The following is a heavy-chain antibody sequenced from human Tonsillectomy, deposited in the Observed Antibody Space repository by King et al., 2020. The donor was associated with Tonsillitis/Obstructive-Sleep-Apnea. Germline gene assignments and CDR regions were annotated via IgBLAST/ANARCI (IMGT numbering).Heavy chain of an antibody. Sequence: LQLQESGPGLVKPSETLSLTCTVSGGSISSSSYYWGWIRQPPGKGLEWIGSIYYSGSTYYNPSLKSRVTISVDTSKNQFSLKLSSATAADTAVYYCAVLGGQSKLLDYGGQGTLVTVSS. CDR1: GGSISSSSYY. V-gene: IGHV4-39*01. CDR2: IYYSGST. D-gene: IGHD3-16*01. J-gene: IGHJ4*02. CDR3: AVLGGQSKLLDY.